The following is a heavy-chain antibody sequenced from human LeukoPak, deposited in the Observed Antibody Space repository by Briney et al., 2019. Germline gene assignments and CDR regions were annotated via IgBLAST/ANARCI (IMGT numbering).Heavy chain of an antibody. CDR2: IYSGGST. J-gene: IGHJ3*02. Sequence: GGSLRLSGAASGFTVSSNYMSWVRQAPGKGLEWASVIYSGGSTYYADSVKGRFTISRDNSKNTLYLQMNSLRAEDTAVYYCARAPSCGGDCADAFDIWGQGTMVTVSS. CDR3: ARAPSCGGDCADAFDI. D-gene: IGHD2-21*02. CDR1: GFTVSSNY. V-gene: IGHV3-53*01.